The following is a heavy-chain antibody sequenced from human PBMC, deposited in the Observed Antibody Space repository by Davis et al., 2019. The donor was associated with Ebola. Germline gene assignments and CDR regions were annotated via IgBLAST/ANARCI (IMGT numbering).Heavy chain of an antibody. CDR2: IRSSTSYT. V-gene: IGHV3-21*01. D-gene: IGHD1-1*01. CDR1: GFIFSSYS. Sequence: GESLKISCAASGFIFSSYSMNWVRQAPGKGLEWVSSIRSSTSYTFYADSVKGRFTISRDNSKNTLYLQMNSLRAEDTAVYYCARAQFPTTSDHWGRGTLVTVSS. CDR3: ARAQFPTTSDH. J-gene: IGHJ4*02.